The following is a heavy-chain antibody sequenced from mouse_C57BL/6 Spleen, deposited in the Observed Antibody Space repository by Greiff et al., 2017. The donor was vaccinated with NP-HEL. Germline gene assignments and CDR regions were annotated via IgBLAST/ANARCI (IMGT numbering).Heavy chain of an antibody. CDR3: ARTYYDYDDAMDY. Sequence: EVNVVESGGGLVKPGGSLKLSCAASGFTFSSYAMSWVRQTPEKRLEWVATISDGGSYTYYPDNVKGRFTISRDNAKNNLYLQMSHLKSEDTAMYYCARTYYDYDDAMDYWGQGTSVTVSS. CDR2: ISDGGSYT. J-gene: IGHJ4*01. V-gene: IGHV5-4*03. D-gene: IGHD2-4*01. CDR1: GFTFSSYA.